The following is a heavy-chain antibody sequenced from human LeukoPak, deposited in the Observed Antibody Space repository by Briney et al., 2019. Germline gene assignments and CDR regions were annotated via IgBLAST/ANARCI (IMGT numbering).Heavy chain of an antibody. CDR2: IYYSGST. D-gene: IGHD4-11*01. Sequence: SETLSLTCTVSGGSISSYYWSWIRQPPGKGLEWIGYIYYSGSTNYNPSLKSRVTISVDTSKNQFSLKLSSVTAADTAVYYCARVGTVTAPLDYWGQGTLVTVSS. J-gene: IGHJ4*02. CDR3: ARVGTVTAPLDY. V-gene: IGHV4-59*01. CDR1: GGSISSYY.